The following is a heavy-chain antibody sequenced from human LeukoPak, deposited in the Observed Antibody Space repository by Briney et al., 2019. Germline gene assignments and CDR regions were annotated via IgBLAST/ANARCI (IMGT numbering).Heavy chain of an antibody. CDR1: GFTFDDYG. CDR3: ARDLTYYYDSSGYYYRGGYDY. D-gene: IGHD3-22*01. J-gene: IGHJ4*02. V-gene: IGHV3-20*04. CDR2: INWNGGST. Sequence: PGGSLRLSCAASGFTFDDYGMSWVRHAPGKGLEWVSGINWNGGSTVYADSVKGRFTISRDNAKYSLYLQMNSLRAEDTALYYCARDLTYYYDSSGYYYRGGYDYWGQGTLVTVSS.